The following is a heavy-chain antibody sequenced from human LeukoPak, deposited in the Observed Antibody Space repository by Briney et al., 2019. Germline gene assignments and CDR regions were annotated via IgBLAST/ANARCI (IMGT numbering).Heavy chain of an antibody. V-gene: IGHV3-21*01. J-gene: IGHJ6*02. CDR3: ARGGGSTHVDYGMDV. CDR2: ISSSSSYI. Sequence: GGSLRLSCAASGFTFSSYSMNWVRQAPGKGLEWVSSISSSSSYIYYADSVKGRFTISRDNAKSSLYLQMNSLRAEDTAVYYCARGGGSTHVDYGMDVWGQGTTVTVSS. D-gene: IGHD6-13*01. CDR1: GFTFSSYS.